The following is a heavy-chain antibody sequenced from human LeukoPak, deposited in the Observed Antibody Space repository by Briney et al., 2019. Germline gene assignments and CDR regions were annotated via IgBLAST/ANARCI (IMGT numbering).Heavy chain of an antibody. V-gene: IGHV3-21*01. D-gene: IGHD3-22*01. Sequence: PGGSLRLSCAASGFTLSSYRMNWVRQAPGKGLEWVSSISSSSSYIYYADSVKGRVTISRDNAKNSLYLLMNSLRAEDTAVYYCARGDYYDFQLDYWGQGTLVTVSS. J-gene: IGHJ4*02. CDR1: GFTLSSYR. CDR3: ARGDYYDFQLDY. CDR2: ISSSSSYI.